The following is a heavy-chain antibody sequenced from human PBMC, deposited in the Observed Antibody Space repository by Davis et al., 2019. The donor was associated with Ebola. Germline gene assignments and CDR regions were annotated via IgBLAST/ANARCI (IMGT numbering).Heavy chain of an antibody. J-gene: IGHJ3*01. CDR3: LKGGWGATFHV. D-gene: IGHD1-26*01. CDR1: GFTFSTYY. CDR2: ISYDGSGE. V-gene: IGHV3-30-3*01. Sequence: PGGSLRLSCAASGFTFSTYYMHWVRQAPGKGLEWVAVISYDGSGEYKADSVKGRFTISRDNSKNTVSLLINSLRAEDTALYYCLKGGWGATFHVWGRGTKVTVAS.